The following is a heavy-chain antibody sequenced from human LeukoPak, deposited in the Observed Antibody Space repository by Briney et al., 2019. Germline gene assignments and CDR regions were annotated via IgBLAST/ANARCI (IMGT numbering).Heavy chain of an antibody. V-gene: IGHV4-4*07. J-gene: IGHJ6*03. D-gene: IGHD3-16*01. Sequence: SETLSLTCTVSGGSISSNYWSWIRQPAGKGLEWIGRIYTSGSTNYNPSLKSRVTMSVDTSKNQFSLKLNSVTAADTAVYYCARDAFNFSGGVISYYMDVWGKGTTVTVSS. CDR3: ARDAFNFSGGVISYYMDV. CDR2: IYTSGST. CDR1: GGSISSNY.